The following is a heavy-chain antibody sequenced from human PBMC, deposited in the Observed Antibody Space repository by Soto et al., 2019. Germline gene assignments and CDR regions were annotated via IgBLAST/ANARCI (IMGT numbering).Heavy chain of an antibody. J-gene: IGHJ5*02. V-gene: IGHV4-30-2*01. Sequence: SETLSLTCTVSGGSISSGGYYWNWIRQPPGKGLEWIGYIYHSGNTYYNPSLKSRVTISVDRSKNQFSLKLSSVTAADTAVYYCARVPDRWGQGTLVTVSS. CDR1: GGSISSGGYY. D-gene: IGHD2-2*01. CDR2: IYHSGNT. CDR3: ARVPDR.